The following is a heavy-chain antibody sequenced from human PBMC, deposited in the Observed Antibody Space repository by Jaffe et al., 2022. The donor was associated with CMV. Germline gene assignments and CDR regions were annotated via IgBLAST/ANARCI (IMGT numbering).Heavy chain of an antibody. CDR2: ISSSGSTI. CDR1: GFTFSDYY. Sequence: QVQLVESGGGLVKPGGSLRLSCAASGFTFSDYYMSWIRQAPGKGLEWVSYISSSGSTIYYADSVKGRFTISRDNAKNSLYLQMNSLRAEDTAVYYCARDLYCSSTSCPETRFGDDAFDIWGQGTMVTVSS. V-gene: IGHV3-11*01. J-gene: IGHJ3*02. CDR3: ARDLYCSSTSCPETRFGDDAFDI. D-gene: IGHD2-2*01.